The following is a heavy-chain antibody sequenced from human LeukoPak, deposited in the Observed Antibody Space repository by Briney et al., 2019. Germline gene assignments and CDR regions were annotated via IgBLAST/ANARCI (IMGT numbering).Heavy chain of an antibody. CDR2: IYHSGST. Sequence: SETLSLTCTVSGYSISSGYYWGWIRQPPGKGLEWIGSIYHSGSTYYNPSLKSRVTISVDTSKNQFSLKLSSVTAADTAVYYCAREGLRLIDHWGQGTLVTVSS. CDR3: AREGLRLIDH. D-gene: IGHD5-12*01. J-gene: IGHJ4*02. CDR1: GYSISSGYY. V-gene: IGHV4-38-2*02.